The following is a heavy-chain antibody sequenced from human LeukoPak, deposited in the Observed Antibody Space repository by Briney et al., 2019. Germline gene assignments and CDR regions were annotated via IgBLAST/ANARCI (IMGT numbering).Heavy chain of an antibody. J-gene: IGHJ4*02. D-gene: IGHD3-10*01. CDR2: IIPIFGTA. Sequence: SVKVSCKASGGTFSSYAISWVRQAPGQGLEWMGGIIPIFGTANYAQKFQGRVTITADESTSTAYMELSSLRSEDTAVYYCVKDPLEDYGSGSLSGGYFDYWGQGTLVTVSS. V-gene: IGHV1-69*01. CDR3: VKDPLEDYGSGSLSGGYFDY. CDR1: GGTFSSYA.